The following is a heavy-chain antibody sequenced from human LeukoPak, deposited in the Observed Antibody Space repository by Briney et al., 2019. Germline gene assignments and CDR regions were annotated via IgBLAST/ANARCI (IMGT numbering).Heavy chain of an antibody. V-gene: IGHV3-48*03. CDR1: GFPFGSYV. Sequence: GGSLRLSCEGSGFPFGSYVMSWVRQAPGKGLEWIAYINHNAEMIFYPDFVKGRFIISRDNAKSSVYLQMNALRYEDTGIYYCARDHDWAIHLWGQGTLVTVSP. CDR3: ARDHDWAIHL. J-gene: IGHJ5*02. D-gene: IGHD3-9*01. CDR2: INHNAEMI.